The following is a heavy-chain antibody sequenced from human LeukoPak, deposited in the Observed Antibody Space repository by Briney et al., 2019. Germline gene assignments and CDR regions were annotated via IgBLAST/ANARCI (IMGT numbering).Heavy chain of an antibody. V-gene: IGHV3-33*08. CDR1: GFTVSSNY. CDR3: ARNADYGDYLDY. CDR2: IRYDGSNK. D-gene: IGHD4-17*01. Sequence: GGSLRLSCAASGFTVSSNYMSWVRQAPGKGLEWVAFIRYDGSNKYYADSVKGRFSISRDNSKNTLYLQMNSLRAEDTAVYYCARNADYGDYLDYWGQGTLVTVSS. J-gene: IGHJ4*02.